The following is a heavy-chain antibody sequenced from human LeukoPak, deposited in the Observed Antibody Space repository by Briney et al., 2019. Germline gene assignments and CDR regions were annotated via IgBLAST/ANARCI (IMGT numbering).Heavy chain of an antibody. J-gene: IGHJ4*02. CDR3: ARAGSIYGSGSYHLDY. CDR1: GGSISSYY. CDR2: IYYSGST. D-gene: IGHD3-10*01. Sequence: SETLSLTCTVSGGSISSYYWSWIRQPPGKGLEWIGDIYYSGSTNYNPSLKSRVTISVDTSKNQFSLKLSSVTAADTAVYYCARAGSIYGSGSYHLDYWGQGTLVTVSS. V-gene: IGHV4-59*01.